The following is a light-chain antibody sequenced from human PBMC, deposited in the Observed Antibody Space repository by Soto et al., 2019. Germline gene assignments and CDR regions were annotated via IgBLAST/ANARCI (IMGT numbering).Light chain of an antibody. J-gene: IGKJ1*01. CDR3: QEYGSSPRT. Sequence: EIVLTQAPGTLSLSPGERATLSCRASQRVSSSYLAWYQQKPGQAPRLLIYDASSRATGIPDRFSGSGSGTDFTLPISRLGPEDFAVYYCQEYGSSPRTLGQGTKVELK. V-gene: IGKV3-20*01. CDR2: DAS. CDR1: QRVSSSY.